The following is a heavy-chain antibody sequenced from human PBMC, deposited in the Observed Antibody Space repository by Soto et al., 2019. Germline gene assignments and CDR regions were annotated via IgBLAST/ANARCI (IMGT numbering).Heavy chain of an antibody. CDR2: ISGSGGST. V-gene: IGHV3-23*01. D-gene: IGHD3-22*01. CDR1: GFTFSSYA. Sequence: GGSLRLSCAASGFTFSSYAMIWVRQAPGKGLEWVSAISGSGGSTYYADSVKGRFTISRDNSKNTLYLQMNSLRAEDTAVYYCAKGYYYDSSGYYPSPRYYFDYWGQGTLVTVSS. J-gene: IGHJ4*02. CDR3: AKGYYYDSSGYYPSPRYYFDY.